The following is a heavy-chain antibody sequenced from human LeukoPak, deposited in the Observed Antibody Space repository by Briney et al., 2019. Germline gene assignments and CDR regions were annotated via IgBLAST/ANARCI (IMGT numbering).Heavy chain of an antibody. J-gene: IGHJ4*02. CDR3: ATQGGVGSGLYRRFQFDY. CDR2: FDPEDGET. D-gene: IGHD6-19*01. CDR1: GYTLTELS. V-gene: IGHV1-24*01. Sequence: ASVKVSCKVSGYTLTELSMHWVRQAPGKGLEWMGGFDPEDGETIYAQKFQGRVTMTEDTSTDTAYMELSSLRSEDTAVYYCATQGGVGSGLYRRFQFDYWGQGTLVTVSS.